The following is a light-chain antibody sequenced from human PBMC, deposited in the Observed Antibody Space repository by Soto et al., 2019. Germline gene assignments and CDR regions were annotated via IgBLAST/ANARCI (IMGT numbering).Light chain of an antibody. CDR3: LLYYGGGQVV. V-gene: IGLV7-43*01. CDR2: STN. Sequence: QAVVTQEPSLPVSPGGSVTLTCASSAGAVTSAYYTSWLQQKPGQAPRALIYSTNEKHSWTPARFSGSLLGGKAALTLSAAEPEDEADYYCLLYYGGGQVVFGGGTKLTVL. CDR1: AGAVTSAYY. J-gene: IGLJ3*02.